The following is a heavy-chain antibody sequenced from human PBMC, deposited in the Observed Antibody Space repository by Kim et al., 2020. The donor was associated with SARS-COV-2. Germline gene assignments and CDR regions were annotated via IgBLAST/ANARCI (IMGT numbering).Heavy chain of an antibody. J-gene: IGHJ4*02. V-gene: IGHV5-10-1*01. CDR3: ARQGQYYGSGSPT. Sequence: YSPSFQGHVTISADKSISTAYLQWSSLKASDTAMYYCARQGQYYGSGSPTWGQGTLVTVSS. D-gene: IGHD3-10*01.